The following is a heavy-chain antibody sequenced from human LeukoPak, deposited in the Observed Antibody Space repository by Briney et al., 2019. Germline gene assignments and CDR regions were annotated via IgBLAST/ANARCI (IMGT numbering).Heavy chain of an antibody. CDR3: ARDLYPSSGWYGNWFDP. CDR2: IYYSGST. D-gene: IGHD6-19*01. V-gene: IGHV4-59*01. CDR1: GGSISSYY. Sequence: SETLSLTCTVSGGSISSYYWSWIRRPPGKGLEWIGYIYYSGSTNYNPSLKSRVTISVDTSKNQFSLKLSSVTAADTAVYYCARDLYPSSGWYGNWFDPWGQGTLVTVSS. J-gene: IGHJ5*02.